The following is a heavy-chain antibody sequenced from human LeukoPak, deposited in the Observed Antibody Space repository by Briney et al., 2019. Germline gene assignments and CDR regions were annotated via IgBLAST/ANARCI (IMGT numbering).Heavy chain of an antibody. Sequence: PGGSLRLSCAASGFAFSNFAMSWVRQAPGKGLEWVSAMSGSGYDTYYVESVKRRFTISRDNCKNTLYLHMNSLRADDTAVYYCAKMEGQRLYDYCMDVWGRGTTVTVSS. J-gene: IGHJ6*03. CDR1: GFAFSNFA. V-gene: IGHV3-23*01. CDR2: MSGSGYDT. CDR3: AKMEGQRLYDYCMDV. D-gene: IGHD3-3*01.